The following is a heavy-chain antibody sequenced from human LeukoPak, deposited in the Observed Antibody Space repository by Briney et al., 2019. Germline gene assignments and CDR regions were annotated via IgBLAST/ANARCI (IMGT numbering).Heavy chain of an antibody. V-gene: IGHV4-39*01. CDR3: ARSIAVAGMS. D-gene: IGHD6-19*01. Sequence: SETLSLTCTVSGGSISSSSYYWGWIRQPPGKGLEWIGSIHYSGSTYYNPSLKSRVTISVDTSKNQFSLKLSSVTAADTAVYYCARSIAVAGMSWGQGTLVTVSS. CDR2: IHYSGST. J-gene: IGHJ5*02. CDR1: GGSISSSSYY.